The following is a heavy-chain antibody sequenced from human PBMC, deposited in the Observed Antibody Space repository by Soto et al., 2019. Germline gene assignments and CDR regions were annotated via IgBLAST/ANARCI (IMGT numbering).Heavy chain of an antibody. D-gene: IGHD3-22*01. Sequence: QVQLVQSVAEVKKPGSSVKVSCKASGGTFSTYAIDWVRQAPGQGLEWMGGIIPLFGTAKYAQNFQGRITITADESTNTAYMELRSLRSEDTAVYYCAIGVHYYIRGYYYFYWGQGTLVTVSS. J-gene: IGHJ4*02. CDR1: GGTFSTYA. CDR2: IIPLFGTA. CDR3: AIGVHYYIRGYYYFY. V-gene: IGHV1-69*01.